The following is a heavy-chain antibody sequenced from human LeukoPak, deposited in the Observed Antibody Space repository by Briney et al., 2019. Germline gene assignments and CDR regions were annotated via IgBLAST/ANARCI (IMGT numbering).Heavy chain of an antibody. CDR2: ISTSGSDT. CDR1: GFTFSDSA. CDR3: AKGGNYAPLDY. J-gene: IGHJ4*02. V-gene: IGHV3-23*01. D-gene: IGHD1-7*01. Sequence: GGSLRLSCAASGFTFSDSAMTWIRQAPGKGLEWVSAISTSGSDTIYTDSVRGRFTISRDNSKNTLYLQMNSLRAEDTAVYYCAKGGNYAPLDYWGQGSLVTVS.